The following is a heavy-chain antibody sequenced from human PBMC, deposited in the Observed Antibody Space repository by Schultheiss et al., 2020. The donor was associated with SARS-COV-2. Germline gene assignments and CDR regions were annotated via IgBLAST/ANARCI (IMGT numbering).Heavy chain of an antibody. V-gene: IGHV4-34*11. Sequence: SETLSLTCAVYGGSFSGYYWGWIRQPPGKGLEWIGSIYYSGSTNYNPSLKSRVTISVDTPKNQFSLNLSSVTAADTAVYYCARARSSSSPLYHYYYMDVWGKGTTVTVSS. CDR1: GGSFSGYY. CDR2: IYYSGST. CDR3: ARARSSSSPLYHYYYMDV. J-gene: IGHJ6*03. D-gene: IGHD6-6*01.